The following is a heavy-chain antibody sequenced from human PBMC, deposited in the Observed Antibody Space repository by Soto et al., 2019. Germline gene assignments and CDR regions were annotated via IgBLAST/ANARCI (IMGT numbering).Heavy chain of an antibody. D-gene: IGHD3-16*02. V-gene: IGHV1-18*01. CDR1: GYTFTSYG. CDR2: ISTYNGNA. CDR3: ARGAVGLGELSSGDALDI. Sequence: DQLVQSGAEAKKPGASVKVSCKASGYTFTSYGISWVRQAPGQGLEWMGWISTYNGNADYAQKLQGRVTMTTDTSTTTAYMELRSLRSDDTAVYYCARGAVGLGELSSGDALDIWGQGTMVTVSS. J-gene: IGHJ3*02.